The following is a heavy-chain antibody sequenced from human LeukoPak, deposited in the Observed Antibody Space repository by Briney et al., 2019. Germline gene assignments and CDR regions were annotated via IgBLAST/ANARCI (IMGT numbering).Heavy chain of an antibody. CDR2: VNHSGYT. CDR3: ARMTTGHDF. J-gene: IGHJ4*02. V-gene: IGHV4-34*01. CDR1: GTSFSSYY. Sequence: SETLSLTCAVSGTSFSSYYWSWIRQPPGKGLEWIGEVNHSGYTNDSPSLKSRVTISADTSKNQFSLRLRSVTAADTGVYFCARMTTGHDFWGQGTLVTVSS. D-gene: IGHD4-17*01.